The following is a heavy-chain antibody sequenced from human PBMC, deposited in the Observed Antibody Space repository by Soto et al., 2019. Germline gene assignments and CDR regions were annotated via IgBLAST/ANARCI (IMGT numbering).Heavy chain of an antibody. V-gene: IGHV3-66*04. CDR3: ARPTYYYDSSGPPAY. CDR2: IYRDGSR. Sequence: SGGFLRLSFAAPGFPVTSNHISWVRQAPGKGLEWVSVIYRDGSRYYADSVKARFTISRDISRNTLFLQMDSLRAEDTAVYYCARPTYYYDSSGPPAYWGQGTLVTVSS. CDR1: GFPVTSNH. J-gene: IGHJ4*02. D-gene: IGHD3-22*01.